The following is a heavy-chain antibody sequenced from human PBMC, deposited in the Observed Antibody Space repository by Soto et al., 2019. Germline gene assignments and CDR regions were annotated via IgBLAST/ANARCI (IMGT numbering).Heavy chain of an antibody. CDR1: GGSISSGYYY. CDR2: IYYSGST. Sequence: SETLSLTCTVSGGSISSGYYYWSWIRQPPGKGLERIGYIYYSGSTYYNPSLKSRVTISVDTSKNQFSLKLSSVTAADTAVYYCARVLWYYYDSSGYYDPYYFDYWGQGTLVTVSS. J-gene: IGHJ4*02. CDR3: ARVLWYYYDSSGYYDPYYFDY. D-gene: IGHD3-22*01. V-gene: IGHV4-30-4*01.